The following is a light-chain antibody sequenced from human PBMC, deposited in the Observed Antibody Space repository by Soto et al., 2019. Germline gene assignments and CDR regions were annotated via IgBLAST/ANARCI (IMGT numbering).Light chain of an antibody. Sequence: QSALTQPPSASGSPGQSVTISCTGTSSDVGGYNYVSWYQQYPGRAPKLMIYEVTKRPSGVPDRFSGSKSGNTASLTVSGLQAEDEDESYCSSYSASNNFYFVFGGGTKLTVL. CDR3: SSYSASNNFYFV. CDR1: SSDVGGYNY. CDR2: EVT. V-gene: IGLV2-8*01. J-gene: IGLJ3*02.